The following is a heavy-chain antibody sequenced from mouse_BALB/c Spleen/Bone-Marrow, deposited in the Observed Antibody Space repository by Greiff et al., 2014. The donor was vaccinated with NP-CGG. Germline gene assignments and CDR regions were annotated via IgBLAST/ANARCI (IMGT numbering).Heavy chain of an antibody. CDR2: IYPYNGGT. CDR1: GYTFTDYN. D-gene: IGHD2-10*02. V-gene: IGHV1S29*02. J-gene: IGHJ1*01. CDR3: ARSYGNWYFDV. Sequence: VQLQQSGPELVKPGASVKISCKASGYTFTDYNMHWVKQSHGKSLEWIGYIYPYNGGTGYNQKFKSKATLTVDNSSSTACMELRSLTSEDSAVYYCARSYGNWYFDVWGAGTTVTVSS.